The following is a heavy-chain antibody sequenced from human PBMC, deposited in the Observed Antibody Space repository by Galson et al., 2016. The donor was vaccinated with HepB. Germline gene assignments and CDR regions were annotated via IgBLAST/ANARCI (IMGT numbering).Heavy chain of an antibody. CDR1: GYRFNIYG. Sequence: SCKASGYRFNIYGMAWVRQVPGQGLEWMGWISAYNGVTHYAQKFQGRVTMTTETSTNTAYMELRSLRSDDTAVYYCARDDPVYDPTSHWGQGTLVIVSS. J-gene: IGHJ4*02. D-gene: IGHD3-3*01. V-gene: IGHV1-18*01. CDR2: ISAYNGVT. CDR3: ARDDPVYDPTSH.